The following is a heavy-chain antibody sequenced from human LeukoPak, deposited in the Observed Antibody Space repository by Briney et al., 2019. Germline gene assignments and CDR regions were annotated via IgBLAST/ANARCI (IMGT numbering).Heavy chain of an antibody. V-gene: IGHV3-48*01. D-gene: IGHD3-3*01. J-gene: IGHJ4*02. CDR2: IDRFSHTI. CDR3: AGQFTIFGVVKGFDY. CDR1: GFTFSDYS. Sequence: GGSLRLSCGASGFTFSDYSMNWVRQSPGKGLEWVSYIDRFSHTISYADSVKGRFTTSRDSDKESVYLQMDSLRADDTAVYYCAGQFTIFGVVKGFDYWGQGTLVTVSS.